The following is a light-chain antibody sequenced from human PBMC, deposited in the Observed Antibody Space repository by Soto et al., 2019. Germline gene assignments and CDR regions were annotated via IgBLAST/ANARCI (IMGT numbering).Light chain of an antibody. J-gene: IGKJ1*01. Sequence: DIQMSQFPSTLSASVGDRVAIACRASQSISSYLNWYQQKPGKAAKFLIYVAYSLQSGVTSRFSGSGSGTDFTLTISSLQPEDFATYYCQQSYSAPWTVGPGTKVEIK. V-gene: IGKV1-39*01. CDR2: VAY. CDR1: QSISSY. CDR3: QQSYSAPWT.